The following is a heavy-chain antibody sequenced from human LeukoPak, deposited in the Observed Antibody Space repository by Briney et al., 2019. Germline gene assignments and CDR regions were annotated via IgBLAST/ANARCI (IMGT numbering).Heavy chain of an antibody. Sequence: SETLSLICTVSGGSISSSSYYWGWIRQPPGKGLEWIGSIYYSGSTYYNPSLKSRVTISVDTSKNQFSLKLSSVTAADTAVYYCARQVLTAMGKQAYYNWFDPWGQGTLVTVSS. V-gene: IGHV4-39*01. J-gene: IGHJ5*02. CDR1: GGSISSSSYY. CDR2: IYYSGST. D-gene: IGHD5-18*01. CDR3: ARQVLTAMGKQAYYNWFDP.